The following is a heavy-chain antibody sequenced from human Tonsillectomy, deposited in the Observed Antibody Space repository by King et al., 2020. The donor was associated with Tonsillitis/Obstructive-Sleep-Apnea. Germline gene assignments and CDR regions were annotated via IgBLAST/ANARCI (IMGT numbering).Heavy chain of an antibody. J-gene: IGHJ3*02. V-gene: IGHV4-59*01. CDR2: IYYSGST. CDR1: GGSISGYY. CDR3: AREGLRDAFDI. Sequence: VQLQESGPGLVKPSETLSLTCTVSGGSISGYYWSWIRHPPGKGLECVGYIYYSGSTNYNPSLKSRVTISVDTSKNQFSLKLSSVTAADTAVYYCAREGLRDAFDIWGQGTMVTVSS. D-gene: IGHD5-12*01.